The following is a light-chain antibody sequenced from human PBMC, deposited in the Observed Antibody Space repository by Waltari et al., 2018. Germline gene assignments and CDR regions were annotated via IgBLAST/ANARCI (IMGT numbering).Light chain of an antibody. CDR1: SSNIGSNT. CDR2: TDN. V-gene: IGLV1-44*01. CDR3: AAWDDSLNGRV. J-gene: IGLJ3*02. Sequence: QSVLTQPPSASGTPGQGVTISCSGSSSNIGSNTVSWYQQFPGTAPRLLMHTDNHRPSGVPDRFSGSKSGTSASLAISGLQSEDEAHYFCAAWDDSLNGRVFGGGTKVTVL.